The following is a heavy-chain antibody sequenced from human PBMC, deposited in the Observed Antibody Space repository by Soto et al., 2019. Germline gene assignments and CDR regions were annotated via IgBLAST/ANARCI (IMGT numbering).Heavy chain of an antibody. CDR3: ARDWELGY. V-gene: IGHV1-46*01. D-gene: IGHD1-26*01. J-gene: IGHJ4*02. CDR2: ISPSGDST. CDR1: GFRFTTYY. Sequence: ASVKVACETAGFRFTTYYIQGVRQAPGQGLEWMGTISPSGDSTSYAQKFQGRVTLTRDTSTSTVYMDLSSLRSDDTAMYYCARDWELGYWGQGTLVTVSS.